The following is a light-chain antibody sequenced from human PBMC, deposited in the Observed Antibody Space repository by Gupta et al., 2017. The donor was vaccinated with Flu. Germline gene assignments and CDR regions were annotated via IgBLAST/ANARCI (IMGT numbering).Light chain of an antibody. Sequence: EIVFTQSPATLSLSTGERATLSCRASQSVSSYLAWYQQKPGQAPRLLIYDASNRATGIPAMFSGRGDGKYVHLTSSIREQEDFAGYYCQHRSNWPPRTFGQGTKLEIK. J-gene: IGKJ2*01. CDR3: QHRSNWPPRT. CDR1: QSVSSY. CDR2: DAS. V-gene: IGKV3-11*01.